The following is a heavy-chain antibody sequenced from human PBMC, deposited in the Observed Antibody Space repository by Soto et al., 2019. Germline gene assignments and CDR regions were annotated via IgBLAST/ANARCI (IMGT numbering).Heavy chain of an antibody. CDR2: ISAYNGNT. CDR1: GYTFTSYG. V-gene: IGHV1-18*01. CDR3: AIDPPNSGYPRAIAVDI. J-gene: IGHJ3*02. D-gene: IGHD3-10*01. Sequence: GASVKVSCKASGYTFTSYGISWVRQAPGQGLEWMGWISAYNGNTNYAQRLQGRVTMTTDTSTSTAYVELRSLRSDDTAVYYCAIDPPNSGYPRAIAVDIWGQGPMVTVSS.